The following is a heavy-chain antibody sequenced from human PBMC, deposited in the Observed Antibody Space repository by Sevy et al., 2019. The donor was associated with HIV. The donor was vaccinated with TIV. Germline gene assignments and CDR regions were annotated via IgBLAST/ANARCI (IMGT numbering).Heavy chain of an antibody. D-gene: IGHD2-21*02. CDR1: GFIFSRYG. J-gene: IGHJ4*02. CDR3: ARESGSDWYLDY. CDR2: IFNDGKTK. Sequence: GGSLRLSCKASGFIFSRYGVHWVRQAPGKGLEWVASIFNDGKTKYYGDPVKGRFTISRDDSKNTLYLQMDSLRAEDTAVYYCARESGSDWYLDYWGQGTQVTVSS. V-gene: IGHV3-33*01.